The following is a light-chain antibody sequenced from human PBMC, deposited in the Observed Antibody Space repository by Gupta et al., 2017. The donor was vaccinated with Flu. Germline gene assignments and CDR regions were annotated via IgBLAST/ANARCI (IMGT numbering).Light chain of an antibody. Sequence: VKLTCTLSSGHSSYAIAWHQQQPEKGPRYLMKLNSDGSHSKGDGIPDRFSGSSSGAERCLTISSLQAEDEADYYCQTWGTGFWVFGGGTKLTVL. J-gene: IGLJ3*02. CDR2: LNSDGSH. CDR3: QTWGTGFWV. CDR1: SGHSSYA. V-gene: IGLV4-69*01.